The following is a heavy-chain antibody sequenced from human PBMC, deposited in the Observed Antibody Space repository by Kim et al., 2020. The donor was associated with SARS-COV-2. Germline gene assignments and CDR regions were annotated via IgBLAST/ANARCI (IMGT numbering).Heavy chain of an antibody. CDR3: AKGDYYYYMDV. CDR2: T. Sequence: TYYADSVKGRFTISRDNSKNTLYLQMNSLRAEDTAVYYCAKGDYYYYMDVWGKGTTVTVSS. V-gene: IGHV3-23*01. J-gene: IGHJ6*03.